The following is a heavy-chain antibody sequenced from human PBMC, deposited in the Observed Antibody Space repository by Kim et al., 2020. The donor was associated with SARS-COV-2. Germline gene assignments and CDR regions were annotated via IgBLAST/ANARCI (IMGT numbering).Heavy chain of an antibody. D-gene: IGHD4-17*01. CDR2: IYYSGST. CDR1: GGSISSSSYY. V-gene: IGHV4-39*01. CDR3: ATVTTSLPSYYYYYGM. J-gene: IGHJ6*01. Sequence: SETLSLTCTVSGGSISSSSYYWGWIRQPPGKGLEWIGSIYYSGSTYYNPSLKSRVTISVDTSKNQFSLKLSSVTAADTAVYYCATVTTSLPSYYYYYGM.